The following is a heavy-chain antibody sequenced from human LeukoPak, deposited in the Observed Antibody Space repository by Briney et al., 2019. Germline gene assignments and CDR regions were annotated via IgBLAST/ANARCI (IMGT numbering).Heavy chain of an antibody. J-gene: IGHJ5*02. D-gene: IGHD2-2*01. CDR2: INHSGST. V-gene: IGHV4-34*01. CDR3: ARGRRGWIVVVPTSCWFDP. CDR1: GGSFSGYY. Sequence: PSETLSLTCAVYGGSFSGYYWSWIRQPPGKGLEWIGEINHSGSTNYNPSLKSRVTISVDTSKNQLSLKLSSVTAADTAVYYCARGRRGWIVVVPTSCWFDPWGQGTLVTVSS.